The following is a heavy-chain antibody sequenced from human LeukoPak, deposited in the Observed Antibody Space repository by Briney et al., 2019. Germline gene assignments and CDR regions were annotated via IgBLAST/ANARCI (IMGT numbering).Heavy chain of an antibody. CDR2: INPNSGGT. V-gene: IGHV1-2*02. CDR3: ARDRGIAAAGTCAFDI. Sequence: ASVKVSCKASGYTFTGYYMHWVRQAPGQGLEWMGWINPNSGGTNYAQKFQGRVTMTRDTSISTAYMELSSLRSEDTAVYYCARDRGIAAAGTCAFDIWGQGTMVTVSS. D-gene: IGHD6-13*01. CDR1: GYTFTGYY. J-gene: IGHJ3*02.